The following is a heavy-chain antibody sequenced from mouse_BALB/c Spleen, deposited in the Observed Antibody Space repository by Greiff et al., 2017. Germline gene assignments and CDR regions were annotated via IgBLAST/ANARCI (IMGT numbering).Heavy chain of an antibody. CDR3: ARVITTVVALYYYAMDY. CDR1: GFTIKDSY. CDR2: IDPANGNT. V-gene: IGHV14-3*02. J-gene: IGHJ4*01. D-gene: IGHD1-1*01. Sequence: VQLQQSGAELVKPGASVKLSCTASGFTIKDSYMHWVKQRPEQGLEWIGRIDPANGNTKYDPKFQGKATITADTSSSTAYLQLSSLTSEDTAVYYCARVITTVVALYYYAMDYWGQGTSVTVSA.